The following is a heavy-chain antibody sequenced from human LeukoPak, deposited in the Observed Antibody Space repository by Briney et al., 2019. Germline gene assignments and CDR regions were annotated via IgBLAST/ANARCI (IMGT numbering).Heavy chain of an antibody. J-gene: IGHJ5*02. CDR2: IYYTGNT. V-gene: IGHV4-39*07. CDR1: GDSITGYY. D-gene: IGHD6-19*01. Sequence: PSETLSLTCTVSGDSITGYYWGWIRQPPGKGLEWIGNIYYTGNTYYNASLKSRVTISVDTSKNQFSLKLSSVTAADTAVYYCARGYSSGWYHWFDPWGQGTLVTVSS. CDR3: ARGYSSGWYHWFDP.